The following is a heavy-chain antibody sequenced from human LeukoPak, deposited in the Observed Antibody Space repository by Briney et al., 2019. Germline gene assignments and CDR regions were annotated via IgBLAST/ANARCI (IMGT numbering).Heavy chain of an antibody. CDR3: ARDPVRVGRPRYFDY. J-gene: IGHJ4*02. D-gene: IGHD6-6*01. CDR2: ISYDGSNK. Sequence: SGGSLRLSCAASGFTFSSYAMHWVRQAPGKGLEWVAVISYDGSNKYYADSVKGRFTISRDNSKNTLYLQMNSLRAEDTAVYYCARDPVRVGRPRYFDYWGQGVLVTVSS. V-gene: IGHV3-30-3*01. CDR1: GFTFSSYA.